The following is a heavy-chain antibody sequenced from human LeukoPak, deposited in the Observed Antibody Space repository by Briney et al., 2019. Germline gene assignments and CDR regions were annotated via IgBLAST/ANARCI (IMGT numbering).Heavy chain of an antibody. CDR3: ARRVLYSSGWFLNYYYYMDV. D-gene: IGHD6-19*01. Sequence: SETLSLTCTVSGGSISSSSYYWGWIRQPPGKGLEWIGSIYYSGSTYYNPSLKSRVTISVDTSKNQFSLKLSSVTAADTAVYYCARRVLYSSGWFLNYYYYMDVWGKGTTVTVSS. CDR2: IYYSGST. J-gene: IGHJ6*03. V-gene: IGHV4-39*07. CDR1: GGSISSSSYY.